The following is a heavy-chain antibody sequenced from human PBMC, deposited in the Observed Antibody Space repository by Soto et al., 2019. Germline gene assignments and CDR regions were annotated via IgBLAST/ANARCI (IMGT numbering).Heavy chain of an antibody. D-gene: IGHD6-19*01. CDR3: VKGRSEWGSGPCRFDS. V-gene: IGHV3-23*01. Sequence: EVQLLESGGPLVQPGGSLRLSCAASGFTFRNYAMNWVRQAPGEGLEWVSAVSGSGSSTHYADSVKGRFTISRDNSKDTMDLQMSSLRGEDTAVYYCVKGRSEWGSGPCRFDSWGQGILVTVSS. J-gene: IGHJ4*02. CDR2: VSGSGSST. CDR1: GFTFRNYA.